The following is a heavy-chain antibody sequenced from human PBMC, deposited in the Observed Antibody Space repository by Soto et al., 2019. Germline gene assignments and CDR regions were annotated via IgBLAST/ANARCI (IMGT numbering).Heavy chain of an antibody. CDR3: AHAYGGTSWPNDAFDV. D-gene: IGHD2-21*01. J-gene: IGHJ3*01. CDR2: IFWDDDA. V-gene: IGHV2-5*02. Sequence: QITLKESGPTLVKPTQTLTLTCIFSGFSFSADGVGVGWIRQPPGKALEWLALIFWDDDARYSPSLKSRLTITKDTSKNQVVLTMTNMDPVDTATDYCAHAYGGTSWPNDAFDVWGPGTVVTVSS. CDR1: GFSFSADGVG.